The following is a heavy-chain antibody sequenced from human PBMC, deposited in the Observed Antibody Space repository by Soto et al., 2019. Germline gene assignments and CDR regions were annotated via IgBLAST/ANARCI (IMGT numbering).Heavy chain of an antibody. CDR2: ISYSGSS. D-gene: IGHD2-2*01. CDR3: ARATPAGSADF. J-gene: IGHJ4*02. CDR1: GVSNIIDGYY. Sequence: PSETLSMTCTGSGVSNIIDGYYLSLIRQHPGNGLDCIAYISYSGSSYSNPSLKRRVTISADTSKNQFSLRLTSVTAADTAVYFCARATPAGSADFWGQGTLVTVSS. V-gene: IGHV4-31*03.